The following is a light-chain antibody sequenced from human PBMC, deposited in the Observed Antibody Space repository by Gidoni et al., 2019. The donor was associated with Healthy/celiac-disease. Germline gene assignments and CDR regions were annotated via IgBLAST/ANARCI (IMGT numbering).Light chain of an antibody. CDR2: LGS. CDR1: QSLLHSNGYNY. J-gene: IGKJ2*01. V-gene: IGKV2-28*01. CDR3: MQALQTPLT. Sequence: DSVMNQYPLSLPVTPGEPAAISCRSSQSLLHSNGYNYLDWYLQKPGQSPQLLIYLGSNRASGVPDRFSGSGSGTDFTLKISRVEAEDVGVYYCMQALQTPLTFGQGTKLEIK.